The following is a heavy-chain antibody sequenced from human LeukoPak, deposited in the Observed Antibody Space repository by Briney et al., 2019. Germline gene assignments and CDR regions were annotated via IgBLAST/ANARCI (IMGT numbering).Heavy chain of an antibody. CDR2: IYTSGTN. J-gene: IGHJ6*03. CDR1: GGSIRSGRYY. CDR3: ARVYTVMGATTVDHYHYYMDV. D-gene: IGHD5-18*01. V-gene: IGHV4-61*09. Sequence: SETLSLTCTVSGGSIRSGRYYWSWVRQPAGKGLEWIVHIYTSGTNNHNPSIKRRVTVSQDTSKNQISLKLSSVTAADTAIYYCARVYTVMGATTVDHYHYYMDVWGKGTTVTVSS.